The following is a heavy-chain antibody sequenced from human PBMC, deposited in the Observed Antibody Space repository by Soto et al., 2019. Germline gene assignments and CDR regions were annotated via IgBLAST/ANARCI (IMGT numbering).Heavy chain of an antibody. CDR3: AKDRLAGNFDY. Sequence: GGSLRLSCAASGFTFNNYVMNWVRQAPGKGLEWVATISGTGGSTYYADSVKGRFTISRDNSKNTLYLQMNSLRVEDTAVYYCAKDRLAGNFDYWGQGTQVTVSS. V-gene: IGHV3-23*01. CDR1: GFTFNNYV. J-gene: IGHJ4*02. CDR2: ISGTGGST.